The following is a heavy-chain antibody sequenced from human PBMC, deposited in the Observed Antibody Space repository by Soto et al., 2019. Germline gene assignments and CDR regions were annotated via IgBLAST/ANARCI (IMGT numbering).Heavy chain of an antibody. CDR2: IYYSGST. V-gene: IGHV4-61*01. J-gene: IGHJ6*02. CDR3: AREGNSGPYYYGMDV. D-gene: IGHD4-4*01. CDR1: SGSYY. Sequence: SGSYYWSWIRQPPGKGLEWIGYIYYSGSTNYNPSLKSRVTISVDTSKNQFSLKLISVTAADTAVYYCAREGNSGPYYYGMDVWGQGTTVTVSS.